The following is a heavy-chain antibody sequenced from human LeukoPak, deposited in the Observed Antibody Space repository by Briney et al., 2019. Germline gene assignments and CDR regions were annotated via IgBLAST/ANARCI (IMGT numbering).Heavy chain of an antibody. CDR1: GFTFSSYA. V-gene: IGHV3-30*14. Sequence: PGGSLRLSCAASGFTFSSYAMHWVRQAPGKGLEWVAVISYDGGNKYYADSVKGRFTISRDNSKNTLYLQMNSLRAEDTAVYYCARDLFHDYGDYLRYYYYGMDVWGQGTTVTVSS. CDR3: ARDLFHDYGDYLRYYYYGMDV. D-gene: IGHD4-17*01. J-gene: IGHJ6*02. CDR2: ISYDGGNK.